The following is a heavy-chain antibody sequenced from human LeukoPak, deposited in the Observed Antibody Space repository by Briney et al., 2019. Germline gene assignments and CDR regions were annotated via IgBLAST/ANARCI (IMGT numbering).Heavy chain of an antibody. CDR1: GGSISTYY. CDR3: ARGGGYASPIGY. D-gene: IGHD5-12*01. V-gene: IGHV4-59*01. CDR2: IYHSGST. J-gene: IGHJ4*02. Sequence: KPSETLSLTCTLSGGSISTYYWSWIRQPPGKGLEWIGYIYHSGSTNYNPSLKSRVTISVDTSKNQFSLKLSSVTAADTAVYYCARGGGYASPIGYWVQGALVTVSS.